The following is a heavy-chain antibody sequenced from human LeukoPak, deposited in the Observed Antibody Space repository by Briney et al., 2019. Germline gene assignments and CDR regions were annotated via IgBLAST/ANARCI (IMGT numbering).Heavy chain of an antibody. CDR1: GFTFRNHG. CDR2: IWYDGSTK. Sequence: GGSLRLSCAASGFTFRNHGMKWVRQAPGKGLEWVAVIWYDGSTKYYADAVRGRSTISRDNSGDTLYLQMNSLRVEDTAVYYCARWGDGSRLDYWGQGTLVTVSS. J-gene: IGHJ4*02. V-gene: IGHV3-33*01. D-gene: IGHD2-21*02. CDR3: ARWGDGSRLDY.